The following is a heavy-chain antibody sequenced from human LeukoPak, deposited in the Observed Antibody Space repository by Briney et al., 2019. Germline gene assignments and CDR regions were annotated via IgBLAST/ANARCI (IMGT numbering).Heavy chain of an antibody. Sequence: PSETLSLTCTVSGGSISSSSYYWSWIRQPPGKGLEWIGEINHSGSTNYNPSLKSRVTISVDTSKNQFSLKLSSVTAADTAVYYCAGQRYYGSGSYYNSSIDDYWGQGTLVTVSS. J-gene: IGHJ4*02. D-gene: IGHD3-10*01. V-gene: IGHV4-39*01. CDR3: AGQRYYGSGSYYNSSIDDY. CDR2: INHSGST. CDR1: GGSISSSSYY.